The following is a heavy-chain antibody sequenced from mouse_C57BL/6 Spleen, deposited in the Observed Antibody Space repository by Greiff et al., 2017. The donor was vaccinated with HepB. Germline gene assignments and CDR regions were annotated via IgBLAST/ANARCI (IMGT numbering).Heavy chain of an antibody. D-gene: IGHD1-1*01. CDR1: GFNIKDYY. CDR3: ATLLRSRWYFDY. V-gene: IGHV14-2*01. CDR2: IDPEDGET. Sequence: EVKLMESGAELVKPGASVKLSCTASGFNIKDYYMHWVKQRTEQGLEWIGRIDPEDGETKYAPKFQGKATITADTSSNTAYLQLSSLTSEDTAVYYCATLLRSRWYFDYWGQGTTLTVSS. J-gene: IGHJ2*01.